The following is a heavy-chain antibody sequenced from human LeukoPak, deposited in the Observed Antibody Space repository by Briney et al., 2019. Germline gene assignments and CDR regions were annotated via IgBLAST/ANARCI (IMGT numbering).Heavy chain of an antibody. CDR3: ARENTMYGMDV. Sequence: SETLSLTCTVSGGSISSYYWSWIRQPPGKGLEWIGYIYYSGSTNYNPSLKSRVTISVDTSKNQFPLKLSSVTAADTAVYYCARENTMYGMDVWGQGTTVTVSS. V-gene: IGHV4-59*01. CDR2: IYYSGST. J-gene: IGHJ6*02. D-gene: IGHD3-10*01. CDR1: GGSISSYY.